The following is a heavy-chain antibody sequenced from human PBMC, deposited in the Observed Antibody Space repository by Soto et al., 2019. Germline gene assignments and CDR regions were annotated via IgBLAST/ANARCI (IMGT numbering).Heavy chain of an antibody. D-gene: IGHD3-10*01. Sequence: SETLSLTCTVSGGSISSSSYYWGWIRQPPGKGLEWIGSIYYSGGTYYNPSLKSRVTISVDTSKNQFSLKLSSVTAADTAVYYCARCLSFGPLLSSSYFDYWGQGTLGTASS. CDR2: IYYSGGT. V-gene: IGHV4-39*01. CDR1: GGSISSSSYY. J-gene: IGHJ4*02. CDR3: ARCLSFGPLLSSSYFDY.